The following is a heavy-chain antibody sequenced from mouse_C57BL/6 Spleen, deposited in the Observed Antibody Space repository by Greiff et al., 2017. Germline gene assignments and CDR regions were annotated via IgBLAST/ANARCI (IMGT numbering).Heavy chain of an antibody. D-gene: IGHD1-1*01. CDR2: ISDGGSYT. CDR3: ARDRGTTSYFDY. Sequence: EVNVVESGGGLVKPGGSLKLSCAASGFTFSSYAMSWVRQTPEKRLEWVATISDGGSYTYYPDNVKGRFTISRDNAKNNLYLQMSHLQYEDTAMYYCARDRGTTSYFDYWGQGTTLTVSS. V-gene: IGHV5-4*01. CDR1: GFTFSSYA. J-gene: IGHJ2*01.